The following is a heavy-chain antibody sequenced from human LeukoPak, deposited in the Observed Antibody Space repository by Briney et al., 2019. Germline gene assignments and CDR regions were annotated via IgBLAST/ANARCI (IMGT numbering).Heavy chain of an antibody. Sequence: SETLSLTCTVSGGSLSSGGHSWSWVRQSPGKGLEWIGYVYHTGGTYYNPSLKSRVTISVDNSKNQFSLKLCSVTAADTAVYFCARDLGSGRNWFDPWGQGILVTVSS. J-gene: IGHJ5*02. CDR2: VYHTGGT. CDR1: GGSLSSGGHS. CDR3: ARDLGSGRNWFDP. D-gene: IGHD3-10*01. V-gene: IGHV4-30-2*06.